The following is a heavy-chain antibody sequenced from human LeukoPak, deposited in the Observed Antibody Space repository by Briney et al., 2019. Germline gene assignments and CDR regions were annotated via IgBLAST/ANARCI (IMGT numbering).Heavy chain of an antibody. CDR1: GYSFTSYW. D-gene: IGHD6-13*01. Sequence: GESLKISCKGSGYSFTSYWIGWVRQMPGKGLEWMAIIYPDNPDTRYSPSFPGQVTISADKSINTAYLQWSSLKASDTAMYYCAREEQSGSSWFAYWGQGTLVTVSS. CDR3: AREEQSGSSWFAY. V-gene: IGHV5-51*01. J-gene: IGHJ4*02. CDR2: IYPDNPDT.